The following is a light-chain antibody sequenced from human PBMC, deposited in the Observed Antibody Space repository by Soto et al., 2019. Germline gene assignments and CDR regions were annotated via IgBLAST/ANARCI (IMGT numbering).Light chain of an antibody. CDR2: DVS. V-gene: IGLV2-14*03. J-gene: IGLJ1*01. Sequence: QSLLTQPASVSGSPGRSITISCPGTSSDVGGYIYVSWYQHHPGEAPKLMIYDVSYRPSGVSDRFSGSKSGNTASLTISGLQAEDEADYYCSSYTSSSTPFLFGAGTKVTVL. CDR3: SSYTSSSTPFL. CDR1: SSDVGGYIY.